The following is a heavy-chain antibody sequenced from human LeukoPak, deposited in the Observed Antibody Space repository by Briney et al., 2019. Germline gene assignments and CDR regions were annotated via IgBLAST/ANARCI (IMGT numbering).Heavy chain of an antibody. CDR1: GFTFSSYA. D-gene: IGHD5-12*01. Sequence: GGSLRLSCAASGFTFSSYAMHWVRQAPGKGLEWVAVISYDGGNKYYADSVKGRFTISRDNSKNTLYLQMNSLRAEGTAVYYCARGPSGYHNTGGQGTLVTVSS. CDR2: ISYDGGNK. V-gene: IGHV3-30*04. CDR3: ARGPSGYHNT. J-gene: IGHJ4*02.